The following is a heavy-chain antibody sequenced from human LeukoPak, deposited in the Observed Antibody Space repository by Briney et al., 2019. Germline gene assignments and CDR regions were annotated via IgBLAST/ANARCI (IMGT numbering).Heavy chain of an antibody. D-gene: IGHD3-9*01. CDR3: AREKHYDILTGAGIYGMDV. CDR2: ISYDGSNK. V-gene: IGHV3-30*04. J-gene: IGHJ6*02. CDR1: GFTFSSYA. Sequence: PGRSLRLSCAASGFTFSSYAMHWVCQAPGKGLEWVAVISYDGSNKYYADSVKGRFTISRDNSKNTLYLQMNSLRAEDTAVYYCAREKHYDILTGAGIYGMDVWGQGTTVTVSS.